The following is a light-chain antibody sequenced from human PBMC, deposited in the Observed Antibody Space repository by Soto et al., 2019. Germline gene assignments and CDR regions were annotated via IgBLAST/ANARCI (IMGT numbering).Light chain of an antibody. Sequence: QSVLTQPPSVSGAPGQRVTISCTGSSSNIGAGYDVHWYQQLPGTAPKLLIYGNNNRPSGVPDRFSGSKSGTSASLAITGLQAEDDADYYCQSYDSSLSGYVFGTGTKVTVL. CDR2: GNN. CDR3: QSYDSSLSGYV. CDR1: SSNIGAGYD. V-gene: IGLV1-40*01. J-gene: IGLJ1*01.